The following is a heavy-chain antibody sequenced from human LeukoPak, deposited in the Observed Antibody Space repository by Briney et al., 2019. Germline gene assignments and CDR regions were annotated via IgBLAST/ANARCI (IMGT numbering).Heavy chain of an antibody. Sequence: KPSETLSLTCTVSGXSISYYYWSWIRQPPGKGLEWIGYIYYSGSTNYNPSLKSRVTISVDASKNQFSLKLSSVTAADTAVYYCARMPEATTRFEYWGQGALVTVSS. CDR1: GXSISYYY. CDR3: ARMPEATTRFEY. V-gene: IGHV4-59*01. CDR2: IYYSGST. J-gene: IGHJ4*02. D-gene: IGHD5-24*01.